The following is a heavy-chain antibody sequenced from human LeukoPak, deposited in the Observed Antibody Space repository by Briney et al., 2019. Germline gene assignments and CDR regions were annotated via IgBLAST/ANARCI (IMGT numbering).Heavy chain of an antibody. Sequence: ASVKVSCKASGGTFSSYAISWVRQAPGQGLEWMGGIIPIFGTANYAQKFQGRVTITADKSTSTAYMELSSLRSEDTAVYYCAREEGGSGKIDAFDIWGRGTMVTVSS. D-gene: IGHD3-10*01. CDR2: IIPIFGTA. CDR3: AREEGGSGKIDAFDI. CDR1: GGTFSSYA. V-gene: IGHV1-69*06. J-gene: IGHJ3*02.